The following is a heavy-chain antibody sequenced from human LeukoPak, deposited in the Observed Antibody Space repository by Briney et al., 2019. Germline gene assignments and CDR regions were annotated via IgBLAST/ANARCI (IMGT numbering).Heavy chain of an antibody. D-gene: IGHD6-13*01. J-gene: IGHJ4*02. CDR3: ARDQGSIAAAGFDY. V-gene: IGHV1-69*04. CDR2: IIPILGIA. CDR1: GGTFSSYA. Sequence: SVKVSCKASGGTFSSYAISWVRQAPGQGLEWMGRIIPILGIANYAQKFQGRVTITADKSTSTAYMELSSLRSEDTAVYYCARDQGSIAAAGFDYWGQGTLVTVSS.